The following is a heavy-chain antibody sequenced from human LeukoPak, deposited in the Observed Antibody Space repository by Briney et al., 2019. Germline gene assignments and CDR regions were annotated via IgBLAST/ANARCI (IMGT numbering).Heavy chain of an antibody. J-gene: IGHJ5*02. CDR2: IIPIFGTA. V-gene: IGHV1-69*01. Sequence: SVKVSCTASGGTFSSYAISWVRPAPGQGLEWMGGIIPIFGTANYAQKFQGRVTITADESTSTAYMELSSLRSEDTAVYYCARTGYSSGWYRTHNWFDPWGQGTLVTVSS. D-gene: IGHD6-19*01. CDR3: ARTGYSSGWYRTHNWFDP. CDR1: GGTFSSYA.